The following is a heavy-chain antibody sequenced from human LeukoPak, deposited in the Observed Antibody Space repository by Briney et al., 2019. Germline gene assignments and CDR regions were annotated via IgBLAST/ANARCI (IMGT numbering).Heavy chain of an antibody. CDR1: GGTFSSYA. D-gene: IGHD2-21*02. CDR2: IIPIFGTA. Sequence: ASMKVSCKASGGTFSSYAISWVRQAPGQGLEWMGGIIPIFGTANYAQKFQGRVTITADESTSTAYMELSSLRSEDTAVYYCARDLTPYCGGDCYQIDYWGQRTLVTVSS. V-gene: IGHV1-69*13. CDR3: ARDLTPYCGGDCYQIDY. J-gene: IGHJ4*02.